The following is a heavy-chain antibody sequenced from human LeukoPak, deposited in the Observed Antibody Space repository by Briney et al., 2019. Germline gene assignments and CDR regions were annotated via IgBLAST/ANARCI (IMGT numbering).Heavy chain of an antibody. CDR2: INHSGST. J-gene: IGHJ5*02. Sequence: SETLSLTCAVYGGSFSGYYWSWIRQPPGKGLEWIGEINHSGSTNYNPPLKSRVTISVDTSKNQFSLKLSSVTAADTAVYYCARTYSSGWYPWFDPWGQGTLVTVSS. CDR3: ARTYSSGWYPWFDP. V-gene: IGHV4-34*01. CDR1: GGSFSGYY. D-gene: IGHD6-19*01.